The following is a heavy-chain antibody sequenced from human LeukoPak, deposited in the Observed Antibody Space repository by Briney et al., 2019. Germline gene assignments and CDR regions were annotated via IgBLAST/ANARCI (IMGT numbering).Heavy chain of an antibody. CDR1: DYAFTSYA. V-gene: IGHV1-18*01. CDR3: ARVASAYYPFDY. CDR2: ISTYNANT. J-gene: IGHJ4*02. Sequence: ASVKVSCKASDYAFTSYATTWVRQAPGQGLEWMGWISTYNANTNYAQKLQGRVTMTTDTSTNTAYMEPRSLRSDDTAVYYCARVASAYYPFDYWGQGTLVTVPS. D-gene: IGHD3-22*01.